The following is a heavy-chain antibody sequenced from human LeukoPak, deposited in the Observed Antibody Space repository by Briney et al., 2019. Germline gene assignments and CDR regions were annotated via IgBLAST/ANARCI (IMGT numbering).Heavy chain of an antibody. D-gene: IGHD3-10*01. J-gene: IGHJ4*02. CDR1: GYTFTGYY. Sequence: ASVKVSCKASGYTFTGYYMHWVRQAPGQGLEWMGWINPNSGGTNYAQKFQGRVTMTRDTSISTAYMELSRLRSDDTAVYYCAREVRSITMVRGDRYHFDYWGQGTLVTVSS. CDR3: AREVRSITMVRGDRYHFDY. CDR2: INPNSGGT. V-gene: IGHV1-2*02.